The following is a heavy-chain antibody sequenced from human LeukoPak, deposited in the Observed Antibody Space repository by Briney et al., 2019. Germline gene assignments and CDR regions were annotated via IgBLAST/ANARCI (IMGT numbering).Heavy chain of an antibody. V-gene: IGHV3-30*02. CDR1: GFTFRSYG. Sequence: GGSLRLSCAAFGFTFRSYGMHWVRQAPGKGLEWVAFIRYDGSNKYYADSVKGRFTISRDNSKNTVYLQMNSLRAEDTAVYYCAKVPVFSVTISEVVTDDAFDIWGQGTIVTVSS. CDR2: IRYDGSNK. CDR3: AKVPVFSVTISEVVTDDAFDI. D-gene: IGHD3-3*01. J-gene: IGHJ3*02.